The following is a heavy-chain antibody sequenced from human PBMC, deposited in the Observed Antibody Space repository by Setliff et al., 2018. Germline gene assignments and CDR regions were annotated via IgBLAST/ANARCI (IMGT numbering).Heavy chain of an antibody. CDR2: ISSGST. D-gene: IGHD5-18*01. J-gene: IGHJ6*02. CDR1: GGSISVCY. Sequence: PSETLSLTCTVSGGSISVCYWTWFRQPPGKGLEWIGYISSGSTNYNPSLKSRVTISVAPSKNQFSLRVTSVTAADTAVYYCARRHVDTAMVIYYYGMDVWGQGTTVTVSS. CDR3: ARRHVDTAMVIYYYGMDV. V-gene: IGHV4-59*01.